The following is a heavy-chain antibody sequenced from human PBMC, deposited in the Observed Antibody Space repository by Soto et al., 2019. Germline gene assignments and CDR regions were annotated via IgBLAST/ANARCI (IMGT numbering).Heavy chain of an antibody. V-gene: IGHV3-23*01. D-gene: IGHD2-2*01. J-gene: IGHJ4*02. CDR1: GFTFSSYA. CDR3: AKGHIVVVPAGLDY. CDR2: ISGSGGST. Sequence: PGGSLRLSCAASGFTFSSYAMSWVRQAPGKGLEWVSAISGSGGSTYYADSVRGRFTISRDNSKNTLYLQMNSLRAEDTAVYYCAKGHIVVVPAGLDYWGQGTLVTVSS.